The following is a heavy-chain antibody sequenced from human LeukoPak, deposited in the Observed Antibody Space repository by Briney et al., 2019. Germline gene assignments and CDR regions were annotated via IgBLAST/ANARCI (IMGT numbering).Heavy chain of an antibody. D-gene: IGHD1-26*01. CDR2: ISSNSSTI. V-gene: IGHV3-48*01. J-gene: IGHJ1*01. CDR3: ARVDWELLGF. Sequence: GGSLRLSCAASGFTFNSYSMNWVRQAPGKGLEWVSYISSNSSTIYYADSVKGRFTISRDNAKNSLYLQMNSLRAEDTAVYYCARVDWELLGFWGQGTLVTVSS. CDR1: GFTFNSYS.